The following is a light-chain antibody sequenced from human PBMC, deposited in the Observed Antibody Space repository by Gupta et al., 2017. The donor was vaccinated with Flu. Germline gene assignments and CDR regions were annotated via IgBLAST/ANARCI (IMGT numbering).Light chain of an antibody. CDR2: SNK. V-gene: IGLV1-44*01. J-gene: IGLJ3*02. CDR1: SSNIVSNT. CDR3: SAWDDSVNGPWV. Sequence: QSALTQPPSASGTPGQRVTISCSGSSSNIVSNTVNWYQQLPGTAHHLLIYSNKRRPSGVPVRFSGSKSGTAASPAISGLQCEDEADYDCSAWDDSVNGPWVFGGGTKLTVL.